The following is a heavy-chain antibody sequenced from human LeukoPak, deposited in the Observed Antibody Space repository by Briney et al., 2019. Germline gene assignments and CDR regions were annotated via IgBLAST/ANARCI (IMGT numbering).Heavy chain of an antibody. CDR2: INHSGST. Sequence: LETLSLTCAVYGGSFSGYYWSWIRQPPGKGLEWIGEINHSGSTNYNPSLKNRVTISVDTSKNQFSLKLSSVTAADTAVYYCAKTWAALYFDYWGQGTLVTVSS. J-gene: IGHJ4*02. CDR3: AKTWAALYFDY. CDR1: GGSFSGYY. V-gene: IGHV4-34*01. D-gene: IGHD2-15*01.